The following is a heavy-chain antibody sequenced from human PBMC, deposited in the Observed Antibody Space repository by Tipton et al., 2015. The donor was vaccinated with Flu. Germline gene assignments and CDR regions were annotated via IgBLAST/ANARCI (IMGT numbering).Heavy chain of an antibody. CDR2: INEDGSEK. J-gene: IGHJ4*02. CDR3: ARWRPGYGFGLFDF. D-gene: IGHD5-12*01. Sequence: TASGFTLSSYWMSWVRQAPGKGLEWVANINEDGSEKNYADSVKGRFSISRDNTKKSLYLQMKSLRDEDTAVYYCARWRPGYGFGLFDFWGQGTLVTVSS. CDR1: GFTLSSYW. V-gene: IGHV3-7*01.